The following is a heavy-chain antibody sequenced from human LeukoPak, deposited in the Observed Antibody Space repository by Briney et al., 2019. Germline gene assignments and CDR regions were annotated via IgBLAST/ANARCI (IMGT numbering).Heavy chain of an antibody. CDR2: ISDRCGSK. Sequence: GGSLRLSCAASGLPFSSYAMRWPRQAPGKGLEGLSSISDRCGSKYYADSVRGRFAMSRDNSKSTLCVQMISLRAQATAVYYGAEEAPDKDMSGSTRGGAFDIWGRGTMVSVSS. CDR1: GLPFSSYA. D-gene: IGHD1-26*01. J-gene: IGHJ3*02. V-gene: IGHV3-23*01. CDR3: AEEAPDKDMSGSTRGGAFDI.